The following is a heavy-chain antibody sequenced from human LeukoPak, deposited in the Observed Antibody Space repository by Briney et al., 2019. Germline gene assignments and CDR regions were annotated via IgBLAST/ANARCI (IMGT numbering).Heavy chain of an antibody. CDR3: ARGHTYYDFWSGSNEFDP. CDR1: GGTFSSYA. CDR2: IIPIFGTA. D-gene: IGHD3-3*01. V-gene: IGHV1-69*13. J-gene: IGHJ5*02. Sequence: SVKVSCKASGGTFSSYAISWVRQAPGQGLEWMGGIIPIFGTANYAQKFQGRVTITADESTSTAYMELSSLRSEDTAVYYCARGHTYYDFWSGSNEFDPWGQGTLVTVSS.